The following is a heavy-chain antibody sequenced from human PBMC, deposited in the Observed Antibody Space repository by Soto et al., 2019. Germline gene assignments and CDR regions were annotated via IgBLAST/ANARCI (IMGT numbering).Heavy chain of an antibody. Sequence: QVQLVESGGGVVQPGRSLRLSCAASGFTFSSYAMHWVRQAPGKGLEWVAVISYDGSNKYYADSVKGRFTISRDNSKNTLYLQMNSLRAEDTAVYYCARDLPNFGRTPRTTIYYYYGMDVWGQGTTVTVSS. CDR2: ISYDGSNK. J-gene: IGHJ6*02. CDR3: ARDLPNFGRTPRTTIYYYYGMDV. V-gene: IGHV3-30-3*01. D-gene: IGHD3-10*01. CDR1: GFTFSSYA.